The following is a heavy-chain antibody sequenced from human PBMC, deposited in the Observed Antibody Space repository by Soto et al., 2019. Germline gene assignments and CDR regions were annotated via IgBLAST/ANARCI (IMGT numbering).Heavy chain of an antibody. V-gene: IGHV3-30*18. Sequence: QVQLVESGGAWFRPGPSWSPPVEAPGLAPITSANPGSGQALGKGLEGLEVISFDESLKFYRESVKGRFTIPRDNSRNTLYLQMSSLRAEDTAVYYCAKDVAAATNQLSNWFDPWGQGTLVTVSS. D-gene: IGHD2-2*01. CDR3: AKDVAAATNQLSNWFDP. CDR1: GLAPITSA. CDR2: ISFDESLK. J-gene: IGHJ5*02.